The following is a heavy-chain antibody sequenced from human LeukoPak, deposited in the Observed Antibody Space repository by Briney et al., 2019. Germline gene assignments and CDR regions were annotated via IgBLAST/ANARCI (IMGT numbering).Heavy chain of an antibody. D-gene: IGHD3-10*01. CDR2: ISSSSSYI. J-gene: IGHJ6*03. CDR3: ARDARFGELLDYYYYYYMDV. CDR1: GFTFSSYS. V-gene: IGHV3-21*01. Sequence: PGGSLRLSCAASGFTFSSYSMNWVRQAPGKGLEWVSSISSSSSYIYYAASVKGRFTISRDNAKNSLYLQMNSLGAEDTAVYYCARDARFGELLDYYYYYYMDVWGKGTTVTVSS.